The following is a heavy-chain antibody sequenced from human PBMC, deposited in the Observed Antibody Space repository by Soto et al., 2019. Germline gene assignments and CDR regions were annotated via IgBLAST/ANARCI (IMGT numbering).Heavy chain of an antibody. Sequence: GASVKVSCKASGGTFSSYAISWVRQAPGQGLEWMGGIIPIFGTANYEQKFQGRVTITADKSTSTAYMELSSLRSEDTAVYYCARDHLFGVAPFDYWGKGTLVTVYS. CDR3: ARDHLFGVAPFDY. CDR2: IIPIFGTA. J-gene: IGHJ4*02. D-gene: IGHD3-3*01. V-gene: IGHV1-69*06. CDR1: GGTFSSYA.